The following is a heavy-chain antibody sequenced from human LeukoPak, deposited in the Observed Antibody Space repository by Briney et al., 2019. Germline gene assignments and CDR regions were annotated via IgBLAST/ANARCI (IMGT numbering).Heavy chain of an antibody. Sequence: GASVKVSCKASGYTFTSYGISWVRQAPGQGLEWMGWMNPNSGNTGYAQKFQGRVTMTRNTSISTAYMELSSLRSEDTAVYYCARALRVGRYSADYWGQGTLVTVSS. CDR3: ARALRVGRYSADY. J-gene: IGHJ4*02. CDR1: GYTFTSYG. V-gene: IGHV1-8*02. D-gene: IGHD2-15*01. CDR2: MNPNSGNT.